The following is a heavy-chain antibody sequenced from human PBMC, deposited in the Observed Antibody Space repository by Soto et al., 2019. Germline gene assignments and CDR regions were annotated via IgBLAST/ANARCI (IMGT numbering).Heavy chain of an antibody. CDR2: IWYDGSKK. V-gene: IGHV3-33*01. J-gene: IGHJ5*02. CDR3: ARDLSIGRPHFDP. CDR1: GFVFSSSG. D-gene: IGHD2-2*01. Sequence: PGGSLRLSCEASGFVFSSSGFHWVRQAPGKGPEWVSVIWYDGSKKYYADSVMGRFTISRDDSKNTLYLQMNSLRPEDTAVYYCARDLSIGRPHFDPWGQGTLVTVSS.